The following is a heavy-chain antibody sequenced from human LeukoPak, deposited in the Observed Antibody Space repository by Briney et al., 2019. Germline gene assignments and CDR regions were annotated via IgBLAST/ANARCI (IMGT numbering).Heavy chain of an antibody. D-gene: IGHD3-22*01. CDR3: ARWAYYYDSSGLTGAFDI. Sequence: GGSLRLSCAASGFTFSNAWMSWVRQAPGKGLESVAYIKQDASEKDYVDSVKGRFTISRENAKNSLYLQMNSLRAGDTAVYYCARWAYYYDSSGLTGAFDIWGQGTMVTVSS. CDR1: GFTFSNAW. CDR2: IKQDASEK. J-gene: IGHJ3*02. V-gene: IGHV3-7*01.